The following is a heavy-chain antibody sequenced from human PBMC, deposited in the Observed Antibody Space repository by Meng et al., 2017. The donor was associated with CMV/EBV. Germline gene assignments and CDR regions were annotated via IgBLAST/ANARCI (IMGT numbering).Heavy chain of an antibody. CDR3: TTIYGIPRRGYSGYGAADAFDI. J-gene: IGHJ3*02. Sequence: GESLKISCAASGFTFSSYSMNWVRQAPGKGLEWVGRIKSKTDGGTTDYAAPVKGRFTISRDDSKNTLYLQMNSLKTEDTAVYYCTTIYGIPRRGYSGYGAADAFDIWGQGTMVIVSS. CDR1: GFTFSSYS. V-gene: IGHV3-15*01. D-gene: IGHD5-12*01. CDR2: IKSKTDGGTT.